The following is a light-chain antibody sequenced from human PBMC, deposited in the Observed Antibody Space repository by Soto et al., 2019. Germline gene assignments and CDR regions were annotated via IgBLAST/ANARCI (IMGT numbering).Light chain of an antibody. CDR3: QQFYSSPLT. Sequence: DILMTQSPDSRSLSVLHMATINSKSIQTLLYNSNNKNYLAWYQQRPGQPPKLLIYWASSRESGVPDRFTGSGSGTDFTLSISSLQAQDVAVYYCQQFYSSPLTFGGGTKVDIK. J-gene: IGKJ4*01. CDR1: QTLLYNSNNKNY. CDR2: WAS. V-gene: IGKV4-1*01.